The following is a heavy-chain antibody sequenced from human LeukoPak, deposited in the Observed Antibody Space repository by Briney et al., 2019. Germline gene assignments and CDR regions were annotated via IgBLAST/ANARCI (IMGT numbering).Heavy chain of an antibody. D-gene: IGHD7-27*01. V-gene: IGHV2-5*02. CDR3: AHTTWGWSFDI. CDR1: GFSLTTSGVA. CDR2: FYWDDDK. Sequence: SGPTLVKPTQTLMLTCTFSGFSLTTSGVAVGWIRQPPGKALEWLAVFYWDDDKRYSPSLKSRLTVSKDTSKNQVVLTMTSLDPEDTATYYCAHTTWGWSFDIWGQGTVVTVSS. J-gene: IGHJ3*02.